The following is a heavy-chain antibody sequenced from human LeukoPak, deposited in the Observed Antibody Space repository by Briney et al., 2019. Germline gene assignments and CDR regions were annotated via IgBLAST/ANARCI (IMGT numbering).Heavy chain of an antibody. CDR1: GGSISSYY. CDR3: ARRQRDDAYYYYYMDV. D-gene: IGHD6-25*01. V-gene: IGHV4-4*07. Sequence: SETLSLTCTVSGGSISSYYWSWIRQPAGKGLEWIGRIYTSGSTNYNPSLKSRVTISVDTSKNQFSLRLSSVTAADTAVYYCARRQRDDAYYYYYMDVWGKGTTVTVSS. CDR2: IYTSGST. J-gene: IGHJ6*03.